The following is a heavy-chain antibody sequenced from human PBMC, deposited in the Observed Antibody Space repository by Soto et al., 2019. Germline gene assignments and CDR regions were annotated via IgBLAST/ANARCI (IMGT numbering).Heavy chain of an antibody. V-gene: IGHV1-18*01. CDR3: PRRLDQSWSNWFDP. J-gene: IGHJ5*02. CDR2: ISAYNGNT. D-gene: IGHD6-13*01. CDR1: GYSFTVYH. Sequence: ASVKVSCKASGYSFTVYHMRSVRQAPGQGLEWMGWISAYNGNTNYAQKLQGRVTMTTDTSTSTAYMELRSLRSDDTAVYYCPRRLDQSWSNWFDPWGQGTLVTV.